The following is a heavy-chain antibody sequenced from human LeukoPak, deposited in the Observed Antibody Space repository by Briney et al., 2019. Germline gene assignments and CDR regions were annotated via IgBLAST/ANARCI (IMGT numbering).Heavy chain of an antibody. CDR2: IYPDDSDT. Sequence: GESLQISCTGSGYSFTNYWIGWVRQMPGKGLEWMGIIYPDDSDTRYRPSFQGQVTISADKPIATAYLQWSSLKASDTAMYYCARLQYSNGYVDYWGQGTLVTVSS. D-gene: IGHD5-18*01. J-gene: IGHJ4*02. CDR1: GYSFTNYW. V-gene: IGHV5-51*01. CDR3: ARLQYSNGYVDY.